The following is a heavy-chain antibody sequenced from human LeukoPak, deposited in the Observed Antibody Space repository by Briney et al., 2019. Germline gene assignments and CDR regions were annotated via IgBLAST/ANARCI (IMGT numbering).Heavy chain of an antibody. CDR2: IYPSDSDT. V-gene: IGHV5-51*01. Sequence: GESLKISCMGSGYSFTNYWIGWVRQVPGSGLEWMGVIYPSDSDTRYSPSFQGQVTISADKSIDTAYLQWSSLKASDTAMYYCAKKSDSGFGFDPWGQGNPVNVFS. CDR3: AKKSDSGFGFDP. CDR1: GYSFTNYW. J-gene: IGHJ5*02. D-gene: IGHD5-12*01.